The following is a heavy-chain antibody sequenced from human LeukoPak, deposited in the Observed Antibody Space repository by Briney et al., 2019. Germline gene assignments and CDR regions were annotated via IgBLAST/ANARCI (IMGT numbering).Heavy chain of an antibody. CDR2: ISSSGSTI. V-gene: IGHV3-48*04. CDR1: GFTFSSYA. J-gene: IGHJ4*02. CDR3: ARLQLWSLYC. Sequence: GGSLRLSCAASGFTFSSYAMSWVRQAPGKGLEWVSYISSSGSTIYYADSVKGRFTISRDNAKNSLYLQMNSLRAEDTAVYYCARLQLWSLYCWGQGTLVTVSS. D-gene: IGHD5-18*01.